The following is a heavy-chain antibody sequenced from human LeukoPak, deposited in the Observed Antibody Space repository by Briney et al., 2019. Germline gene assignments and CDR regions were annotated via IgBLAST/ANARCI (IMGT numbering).Heavy chain of an antibody. J-gene: IGHJ4*02. Sequence: PSETLSLTCTVSGGSISSGDYYWSWIRQPPGKGLEWIGYIYYSGSTYYNPSLKSQVTISVDTSKNQFSLKLSSVTAADTVVYYCARGGRYFDWLLSDNGRFWFDYWGQGTLVTVSS. CDR3: ARGGRYFDWLLSDNGRFWFDY. V-gene: IGHV4-30-4*01. CDR2: IYYSGST. D-gene: IGHD3-9*01. CDR1: GGSISSGDYY.